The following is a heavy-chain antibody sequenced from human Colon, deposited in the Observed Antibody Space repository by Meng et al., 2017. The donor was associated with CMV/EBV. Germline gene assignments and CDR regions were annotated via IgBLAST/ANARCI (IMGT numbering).Heavy chain of an antibody. Sequence: QVQLVQSGAEGKKPGASVKVSCKTSGYTFTNFGISWVRQAPGQGLEWMAYISPYNGDTNYAQRFQGRVALTTDTSTSTVYMELGSLTSDDTAMYYCARELARGGYWGQGTLVTVFS. J-gene: IGHJ4*02. CDR1: GYTFTNFG. CDR3: ARELARGGY. V-gene: IGHV1-18*01. CDR2: ISPYNGDT.